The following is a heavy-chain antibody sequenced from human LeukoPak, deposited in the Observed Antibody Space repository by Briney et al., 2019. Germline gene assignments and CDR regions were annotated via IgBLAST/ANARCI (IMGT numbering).Heavy chain of an antibody. CDR3: AREGLQQPRFDY. J-gene: IGHJ4*02. CDR2: IYSGDNA. D-gene: IGHD6-13*01. CDR1: GFTVSNNY. Sequence: GGSLRLSCAASGFTVSNNYMSWVRQAPGKGLEWVSLIYSGDNAYYADSVRGRFTISRDNSKNTLYLQMNSLRAEDTAVYYCAREGLQQPRFDYWGQGTLVTVSS. V-gene: IGHV3-53*01.